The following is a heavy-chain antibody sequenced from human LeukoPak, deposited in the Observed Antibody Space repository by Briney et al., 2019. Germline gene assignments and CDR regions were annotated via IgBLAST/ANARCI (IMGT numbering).Heavy chain of an antibody. CDR2: IYTSGST. J-gene: IGHJ4*02. Sequence: PSQTLSLTCTVSGGSISSGSYYWSWIRQPAGKGLEWIGRIYTSGSTNYNPSLKSRVTISVDTSKNQFSLKLSSVTAADTAVYYCARTIYGDYHINWGQGTLVTVSS. V-gene: IGHV4-61*02. CDR1: GGSISSGSYY. CDR3: ARTIYGDYHIN. D-gene: IGHD4-17*01.